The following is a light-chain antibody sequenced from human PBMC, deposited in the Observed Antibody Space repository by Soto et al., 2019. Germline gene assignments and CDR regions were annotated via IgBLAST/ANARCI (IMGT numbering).Light chain of an antibody. J-gene: IGKJ1*01. CDR2: NTS. CDR3: QYWSDYCWT. V-gene: IGKV1-5*03. Sequence: DSLLSQSPSTMSTSVGDRVTISCGASQSISSWLAWYQQKPGKAPKLLIYNTSNLESGVPPRFGGSGSGTEFTLTISSLQPDDFATYYCQYWSDYCWTFGQGTKVEIK. CDR1: QSISSW.